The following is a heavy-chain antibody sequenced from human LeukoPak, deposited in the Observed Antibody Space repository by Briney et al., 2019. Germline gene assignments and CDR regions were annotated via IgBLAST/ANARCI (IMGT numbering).Heavy chain of an antibody. CDR3: AKGNGYSYGRYYFDY. J-gene: IGHJ4*02. Sequence: GGSLRLSCAASGFTLSTYWMHWLRQAPGEGLVWVSRINSDGSSSAYADSVKGRFTISRDNSENTLYLQVNSLRAEDTAVYYCAKGNGYSYGRYYFDYWGQGTLVTVSS. CDR2: INSDGSSS. V-gene: IGHV3-74*01. CDR1: GFTLSTYW. D-gene: IGHD5-18*01.